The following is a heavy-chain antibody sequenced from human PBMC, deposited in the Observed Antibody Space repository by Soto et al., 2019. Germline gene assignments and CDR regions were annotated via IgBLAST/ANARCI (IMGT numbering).Heavy chain of an antibody. Sequence: SGGSLRLSCAASGFTFSSYSMNWVRQAPGKGLEWVSYISSSSSTIYYADSVKGRFTISRDNAKNSLYLQMNSLRDEDTAVYYCGWGVRELLGLGGMDVWGQGTTVTVSS. CDR1: GFTFSSYS. CDR2: ISSSSSTI. V-gene: IGHV3-48*02. D-gene: IGHD1-7*01. CDR3: GWGVRELLGLGGMDV. J-gene: IGHJ6*02.